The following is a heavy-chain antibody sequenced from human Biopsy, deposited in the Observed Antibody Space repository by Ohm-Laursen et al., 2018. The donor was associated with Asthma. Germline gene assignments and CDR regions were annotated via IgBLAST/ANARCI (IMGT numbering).Heavy chain of an antibody. J-gene: IGHJ4*02. V-gene: IGHV3-69-1*01. CDR2: ISSSSTI. CDR3: ARFKRGYSYGYAGVFDY. Sequence: SLRLSCSASGFTFGDYCMSWVRQVPGKGLEWVSYISSSSTIYYADSVKGRFTISRDNAKNSLYLQMNSLRDEDTAVYYCARFKRGYSYGYAGVFDYWGQGTLVTVSS. D-gene: IGHD5-18*01. CDR1: GFTFGDYC.